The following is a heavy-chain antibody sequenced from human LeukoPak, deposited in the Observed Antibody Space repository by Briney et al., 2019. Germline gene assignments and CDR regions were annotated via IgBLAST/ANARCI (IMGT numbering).Heavy chain of an antibody. CDR2: IYYSGST. Sequence: PSETLSLTCTVSGGSISSSSYYWGWIRQPPGKGLEWIGSIYYSGSTYYNPSLKSRVTISVDTSKNQFSLKLSSVTAADTAVYYCARGLDITIFGVVITHGMDVWGQGTTVTVSS. CDR1: GGSISSSSYY. D-gene: IGHD3-3*01. V-gene: IGHV4-39*01. CDR3: ARGLDITIFGVVITHGMDV. J-gene: IGHJ6*02.